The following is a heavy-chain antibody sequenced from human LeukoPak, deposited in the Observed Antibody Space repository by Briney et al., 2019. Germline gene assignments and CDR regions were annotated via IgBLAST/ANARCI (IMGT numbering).Heavy chain of an antibody. CDR3: ASVFGDFDY. CDR2: IYYSGST. Sequence: SEALSLTCTVSGGSISSSSYYWGWIRQPPGKGLEWIGSIYYSGSTYYNPSLKSRVTISVDTSKNQFSLKLSSVAAADTAVYYCASVFGDFDYWGQGTLVTVSS. V-gene: IGHV4-39*07. J-gene: IGHJ4*02. D-gene: IGHD2-21*01. CDR1: GGSISSSSYY.